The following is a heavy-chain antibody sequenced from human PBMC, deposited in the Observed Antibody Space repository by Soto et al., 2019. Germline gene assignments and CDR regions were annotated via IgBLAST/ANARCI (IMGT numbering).Heavy chain of an antibody. D-gene: IGHD6-19*01. CDR1: GFTFSSYA. J-gene: IGHJ4*02. CDR2: ISYAGSNK. Sequence: QVQLVESGGGVVQPGRSLRLSCAASGFTFSSYAMHWVRHAPGKGQVWVAVISYAGSNKYYADSVKGRCTISRDNCKNTLYLQMNSLRAEDTAVYYCSRGGGGWYAHPIDYWGQGTLVTVSS. V-gene: IGHV3-30-3*01. CDR3: SRGGGGWYAHPIDY.